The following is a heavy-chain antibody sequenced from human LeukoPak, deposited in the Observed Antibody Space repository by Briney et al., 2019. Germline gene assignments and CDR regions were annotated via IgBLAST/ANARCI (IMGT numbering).Heavy chain of an antibody. V-gene: IGHV3-73*01. CDR1: GFTFSGSA. J-gene: IGHJ5*02. Sequence: GRSLRLSCAASGFTFSGSAMHWVRQASGKGLEWVGRIRSKANSYATAYAASVKGRFTISRDDSKNTAYLHMNSLKTEDTAVYYCTRGGYSYGYDWFDPWGQGTLVTVSS. CDR3: TRGGYSYGYDWFDP. CDR2: IRSKANSYAT. D-gene: IGHD5-18*01.